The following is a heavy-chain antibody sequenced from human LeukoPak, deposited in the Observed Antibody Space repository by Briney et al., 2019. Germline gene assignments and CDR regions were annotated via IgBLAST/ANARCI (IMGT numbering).Heavy chain of an antibody. CDR2: MNPNSGNT. V-gene: IGHV1-8*01. CDR3: ARGKGARVTMVRGVIIKVYYCGMDV. CDR1: GYTFTSYD. D-gene: IGHD3-10*01. J-gene: IGHJ6*02. Sequence: ASVKVSCKASGYTFTSYDINWVRQATGQGLEWMGWMNPNSGNTGYAQKFQGRVTMTRNTSISTAYMELSSLRSEDTAVYYCARGKGARVTMVRGVIIKVYYCGMDVWGQGTTVTVSS.